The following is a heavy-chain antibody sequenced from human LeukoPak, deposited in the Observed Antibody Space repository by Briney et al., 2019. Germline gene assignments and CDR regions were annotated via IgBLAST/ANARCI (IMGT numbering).Heavy chain of an antibody. Sequence: ASVKVSCKASGGTFSSYAISWVRQAPGKGLEWMGGFDPEDGETIYAQKFQGRVTMTEDTSTDTAYMELSSLRSEDTAVYYCATGDAYDSSGYSGPYWGQGTLVTVSS. J-gene: IGHJ4*02. V-gene: IGHV1-24*01. CDR1: GGTFSSYA. D-gene: IGHD3-22*01. CDR2: FDPEDGET. CDR3: ATGDAYDSSGYSGPY.